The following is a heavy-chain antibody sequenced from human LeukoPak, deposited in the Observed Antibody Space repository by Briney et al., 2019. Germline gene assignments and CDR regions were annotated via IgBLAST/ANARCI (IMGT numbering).Heavy chain of an antibody. Sequence: GGSLRLSCAASGFTFSNAWMSWVRQAPGKGLEWVGRIKSKTDGGTTDYAAPVKGRFTISRDDSKNTLYLQMNSLKTEDTAVYYCTTTLVDSLRFLEWLFPYFDYWGQGTLVTVSS. CDR2: IKSKTDGGTT. J-gene: IGHJ4*02. CDR1: GFTFSNAW. CDR3: TTTLVDSLRFLEWLFPYFDY. D-gene: IGHD3-3*01. V-gene: IGHV3-15*01.